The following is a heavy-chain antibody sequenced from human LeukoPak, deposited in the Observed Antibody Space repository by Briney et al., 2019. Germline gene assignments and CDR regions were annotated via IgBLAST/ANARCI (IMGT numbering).Heavy chain of an antibody. CDR3: ARQSIKLGVGYYYYYMDV. V-gene: IGHV4-34*01. CDR1: GGSFSGYY. J-gene: IGHJ6*03. CDR2: INHSGST. Sequence: SETLSLTCAVYGGSFSGYYWSWIRQPPGKGLEWIGEINHSGSTNYNPSLKSRVTISVDTSKNQFSLKLSSVTAADTAVYYCARQSIKLGVGYYYYYMDVWGKGTTVTVSS. D-gene: IGHD3-16*01.